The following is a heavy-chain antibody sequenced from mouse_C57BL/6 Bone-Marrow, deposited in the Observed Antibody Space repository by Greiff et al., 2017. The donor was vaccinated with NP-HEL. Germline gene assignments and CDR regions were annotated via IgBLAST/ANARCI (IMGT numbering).Heavy chain of an antibody. J-gene: IGHJ2*01. CDR3: TGATMEYYFDY. CDR2: IDPETGGT. D-gene: IGHD2-1*01. Sequence: VQLQQSGAELVRPGASVTLSCKASGYTFTDYEMHWVKQTPVHGLEWIGAIDPETGGTAYNQKFKGKAILTADKSSSTAYMELRSLTSEDSAVYYCTGATMEYYFDYWGQGTTLTVSS. V-gene: IGHV1-15*01. CDR1: GYTFTDYE.